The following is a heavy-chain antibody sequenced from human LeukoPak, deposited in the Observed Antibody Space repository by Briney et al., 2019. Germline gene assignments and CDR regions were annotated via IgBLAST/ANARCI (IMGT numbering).Heavy chain of an antibody. D-gene: IGHD6-6*01. CDR3: AKTEAGSSHAFDI. J-gene: IGHJ3*02. CDR1: GYSFSTYW. CDR2: IYPGDSDT. Sequence: GESLKISCKGSGYSFSTYWIGWVRQMPGKGLEWVAIIYPGDSDTRYYRSFQGQVSISADRSISTAYLQWGSLKASDTAMYYCAKTEAGSSHAFDIWGQGTMVTVSS. V-gene: IGHV5-51*01.